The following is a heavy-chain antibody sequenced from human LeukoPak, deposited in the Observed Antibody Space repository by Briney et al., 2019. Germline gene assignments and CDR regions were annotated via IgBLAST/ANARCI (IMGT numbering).Heavy chain of an antibody. D-gene: IGHD3-22*01. CDR1: GFTFSSYA. J-gene: IGHJ4*02. CDR2: ISGSGGST. V-gene: IGHV3-23*01. Sequence: PGGSLRLSCAASGFTFSSYAMSWVRQAPGKGLEWVSAISGSGGSTYYADSVKGRFTISRDNSKNTLYLQMNSLRAEDTAVYYCAKDEGGYYDSSGYYYFDYWGQGTLVTVSS. CDR3: AKDEGGYYDSSGYYYFDY.